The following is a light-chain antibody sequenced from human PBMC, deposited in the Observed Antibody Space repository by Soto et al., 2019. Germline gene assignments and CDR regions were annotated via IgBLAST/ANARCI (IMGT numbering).Light chain of an antibody. CDR1: RSDVGAYKY. CDR3: RSYTSTNNKV. CDR2: EVS. J-gene: IGLJ1*01. V-gene: IGLV2-14*01. Sequence: CARSDPRSASWSPGGSISISCSGTRSDVGAYKYVSWYQQHPGKAPKLMIYEVSNRPSGVSNRFSGSKSGNTASVTISGLQAEDEADYYCRSYTSTNNKVFGTGTKVTVL.